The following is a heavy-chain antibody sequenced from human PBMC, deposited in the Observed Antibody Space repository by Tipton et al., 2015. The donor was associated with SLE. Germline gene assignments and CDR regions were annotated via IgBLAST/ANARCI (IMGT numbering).Heavy chain of an antibody. V-gene: IGHV4-61*01. Sequence: LRLSCTVSGGSISSGSYYWGWIRQPPGKGLEWIGTIYYSGSTNYNPSLKSRVTISVDTSKNQFSLKLSSVTAADTAVYYCATSHERHSSGCTFDYWGQGTLVTVSS. CDR1: GGSISSGSYY. CDR2: IYYSGST. D-gene: IGHD6-19*01. J-gene: IGHJ4*02. CDR3: ATSHERHSSGCTFDY.